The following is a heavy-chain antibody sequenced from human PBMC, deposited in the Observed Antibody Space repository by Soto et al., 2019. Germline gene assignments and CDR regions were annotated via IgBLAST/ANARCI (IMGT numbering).Heavy chain of an antibody. D-gene: IGHD3-3*01. Sequence: EASVKVSCKASGYTFTSYYMHWVRQAPGQGLEWMGIINPSGGSTSYAQKFQGRVTMTRDTSTSTVYMELSSLRSEDTAVYYCARGVDYDFWSGYLDYFDYWGQGTLVTVPQ. CDR1: GYTFTSYY. J-gene: IGHJ4*02. CDR2: INPSGGST. V-gene: IGHV1-46*01. CDR3: ARGVDYDFWSGYLDYFDY.